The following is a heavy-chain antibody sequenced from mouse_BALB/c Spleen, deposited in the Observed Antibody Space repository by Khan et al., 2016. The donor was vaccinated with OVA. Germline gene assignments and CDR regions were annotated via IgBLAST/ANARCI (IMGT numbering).Heavy chain of an antibody. V-gene: IGHV3-1*02. J-gene: IGHJ1*01. CDR1: GYSFTSGYS. CDR2: IHYSGST. CDR3: ARDYYGNWYVDV. D-gene: IGHD1-2*01. Sequence: LQQSGPDLVKPSQSLSLTCTVTGYSFTSGYSWHWIRQFPGNKLQWMGYIHYSGSTNFTPSLKSRLSINRDTSKNQFFLQLNSVTTEDTATYYVARDYYGNWYVDVWGAGTTVTVSS.